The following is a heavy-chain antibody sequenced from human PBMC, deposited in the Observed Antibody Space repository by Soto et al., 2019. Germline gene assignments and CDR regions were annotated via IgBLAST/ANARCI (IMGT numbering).Heavy chain of an antibody. V-gene: IGHV3-11*06. CDR2: ISSSSSYT. J-gene: IGHJ4*02. CDR1: GFTFSDYY. Sequence: SLILSCAASGFTFSDYYMSWIRQAPGKGLEWVSYISSSSSYTNYADSVKGRFTISRDNAKNSLYLQMNSLRAEDTAVYYCARDFSVFGYWGQGTLVTVSS. CDR3: ARDFSVFGY.